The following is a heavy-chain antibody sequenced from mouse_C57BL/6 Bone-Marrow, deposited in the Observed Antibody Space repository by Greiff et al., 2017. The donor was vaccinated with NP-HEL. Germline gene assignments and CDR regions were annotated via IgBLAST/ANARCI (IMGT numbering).Heavy chain of an antibody. J-gene: IGHJ2*01. D-gene: IGHD1-1*01. V-gene: IGHV1-50*01. Sequence: QVQLKESGAELVKPGASVKLSCKASGYTFTSYWMQWVKQRPGQGLEWIGEIDPSDSYTNYNQKFKGKATLTVDTSSSTAYMQLSSLTSEDSAVYYCASFYYYGSSYDFDYWGQGTTLTVSS. CDR3: ASFYYYGSSYDFDY. CDR1: GYTFTSYW. CDR2: IDPSDSYT.